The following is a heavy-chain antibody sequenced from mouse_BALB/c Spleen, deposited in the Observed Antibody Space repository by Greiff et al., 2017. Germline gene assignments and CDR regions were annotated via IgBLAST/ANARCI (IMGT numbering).Heavy chain of an antibody. CDR1: GYSFTSYY. CDR3: ANDGTTRAY. V-gene: IGHV1S135*01. J-gene: IGHJ3*01. Sequence: VQLKESGPELMKPGASVKISCKASGYSFTSYYMHWVKQSHGKSLEWIGYIDPFNGGTSYNQKFKGKATLTVDKSSSTAYMHLSSLTSEDSAVYYCANDGTTRAYWGQGTLVTVSA. CDR2: IDPFNGGT. D-gene: IGHD1-1*01.